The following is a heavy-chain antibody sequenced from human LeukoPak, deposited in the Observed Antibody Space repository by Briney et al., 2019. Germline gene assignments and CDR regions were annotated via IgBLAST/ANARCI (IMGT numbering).Heavy chain of an antibody. J-gene: IGHJ5*02. CDR3: AREVDWFDP. Sequence: SETLSLTCAVSGGSISSYYWSWIRQPPGKGLEWIGYIYYSGSTNYNPSLKSRVTISVDTSKNQFSLKLSSVTAADTAVYYCAREVDWFDPWGQGTLVTVSS. V-gene: IGHV4-59*01. CDR1: GGSISSYY. CDR2: IYYSGST. D-gene: IGHD2-15*01.